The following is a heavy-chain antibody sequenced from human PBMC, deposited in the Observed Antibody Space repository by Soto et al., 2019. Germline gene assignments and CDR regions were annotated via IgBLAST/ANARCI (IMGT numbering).Heavy chain of an antibody. V-gene: IGHV4-34*01. CDR3: ARGATLGYCSGGSCSAEGNWFDP. Sequence: QVQLQQWGAGLLKPSETLSLTCAVYGGSFSGYYWSWIRQPPGKGLEWIGEINHSGSTNYNPSLKRRVTISVDTSKNQFTLKLSSVTAAGTAVYYCARGATLGYCSGGSCSAEGNWFDPWGQGTLVTVSS. D-gene: IGHD2-15*01. J-gene: IGHJ5*02. CDR2: INHSGST. CDR1: GGSFSGYY.